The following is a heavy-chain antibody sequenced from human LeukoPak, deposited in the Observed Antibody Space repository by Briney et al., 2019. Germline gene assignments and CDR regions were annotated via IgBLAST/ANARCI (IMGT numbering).Heavy chain of an antibody. CDR3: ARLLGSVTTYDY. D-gene: IGHD4-11*01. Sequence: GGSLRLSCAASGFIFSDYWMSWVRQAPGKGLEWVATLWPAGGTVHYMDSVQGRFTISRDNAENSLYLQMNSLRVEDTAAYYCARLLGSVTTYDYWGQGTLVTVSS. CDR2: LWPAGGTV. J-gene: IGHJ4*02. V-gene: IGHV3-7*01. CDR1: GFIFSDYW.